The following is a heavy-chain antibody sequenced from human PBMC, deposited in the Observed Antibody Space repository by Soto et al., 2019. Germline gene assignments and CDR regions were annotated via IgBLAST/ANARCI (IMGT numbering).Heavy chain of an antibody. J-gene: IGHJ6*02. Sequence: SETLSLTCTVSGGSISSYYWSWIRQPAGKGLEWIGRIYTSGSTNYNPSLKSRVTTSVDTSKNQFSLKLSSVTAADTAVYYCARDSPEYCSGGSCYPVYYYYGMDVWGQGTTVTVSS. CDR3: ARDSPEYCSGGSCYPVYYYYGMDV. V-gene: IGHV4-4*07. CDR1: GGSISSYY. D-gene: IGHD2-15*01. CDR2: IYTSGST.